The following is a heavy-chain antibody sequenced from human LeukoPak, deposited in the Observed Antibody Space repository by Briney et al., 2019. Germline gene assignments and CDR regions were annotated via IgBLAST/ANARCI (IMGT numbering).Heavy chain of an antibody. CDR3: ARVGYSSSCWFDP. CDR1: GYSISSGYY. D-gene: IGHD6-6*01. Sequence: SETLSPTCTVSGYSISSGYYWGWIRQPPGKGLEWIGSIYHSGSTYYNPSPKSRVTISVDTSKNQFSLKLSSVTAADTAVYYCARVGYSSSCWFDPWGQGTLVTVSS. CDR2: IYHSGST. J-gene: IGHJ5*02. V-gene: IGHV4-38-2*02.